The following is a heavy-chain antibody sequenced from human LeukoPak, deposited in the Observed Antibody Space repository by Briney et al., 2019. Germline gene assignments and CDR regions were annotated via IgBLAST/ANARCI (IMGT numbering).Heavy chain of an antibody. V-gene: IGHV1-18*01. CDR1: GYTFTSYG. CDR2: ISAYNGNT. D-gene: IGHD3-16*02. CDR3: ARFVIGRYYFDY. J-gene: IGHJ4*02. Sequence: ASVKVSCKASGYTFTSYGTSWVRQAPGQGLEWMGWISAYNGNTNYAQKLQGRVTMTTDTSTSTAYMELRSLRSDDTAVYYCARFVIGRYYFDYWGQGTLVTVSS.